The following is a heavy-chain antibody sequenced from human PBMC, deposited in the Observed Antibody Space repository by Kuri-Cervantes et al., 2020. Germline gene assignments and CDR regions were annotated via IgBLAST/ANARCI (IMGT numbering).Heavy chain of an antibody. J-gene: IGHJ2*01. V-gene: IGHV3-30-3*01. CDR2: ISYDGSNK. CDR1: GFTFSSYA. Sequence: GGSLRLSCAVSGFTFSSYAMHWVRQAPGKGLEWVAVISYDGSNKYYADSVKGRFTISRDNSKNTLYLQMNSLRAEDTAVYYCARVFDLWGRGTLVTVSS. CDR3: ARVFDL.